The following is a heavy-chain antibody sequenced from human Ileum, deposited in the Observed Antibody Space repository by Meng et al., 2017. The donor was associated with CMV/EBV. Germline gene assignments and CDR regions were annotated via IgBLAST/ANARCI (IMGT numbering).Heavy chain of an antibody. CDR3: ARDWGYSYGTD. D-gene: IGHD5-18*01. CDR1: GFIFSDYY. CDR2: ISGSGSYI. V-gene: IGHV3-11*06. J-gene: IGHJ4*02. Sequence: GESLKISCAASGFIFSDYYMTWIRQAPGKGLEWVSYISGSGSYIQYADSVKGRFTISRDNAKNSLYLQMNSLRAEDTAVYYCARDWGYSYGTDWGQGTLVTVSS.